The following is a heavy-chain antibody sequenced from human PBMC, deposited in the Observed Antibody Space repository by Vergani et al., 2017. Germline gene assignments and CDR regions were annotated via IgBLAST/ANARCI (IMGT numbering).Heavy chain of an antibody. CDR2: IHYSENT. CDR1: FDSIRNLY. J-gene: IGHJ5*02. Sequence: QVQLQESGPGLVKPSQTLSLTCSVSFDSIRNLYCNWIRQPPGKGLEWLGSIHYSENTNYNPSLKTRVTISVDTSKNQFSLTLTSVTAADTAGYYCASDTHSGQRADRWGQGILVTVTS. D-gene: IGHD6-19*01. V-gene: IGHV4-59*11. CDR3: ASDTHSGQRADR.